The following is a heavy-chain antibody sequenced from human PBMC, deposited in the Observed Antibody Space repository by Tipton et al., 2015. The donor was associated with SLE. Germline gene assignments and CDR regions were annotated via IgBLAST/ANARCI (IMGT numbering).Heavy chain of an antibody. D-gene: IGHD5-12*01. J-gene: IGHJ3*02. Sequence: GLVKPSETLSLTCTVSGGSISSSSYYWGWIRQPPGKGLEWIGSIYYSGSTYYNPSLKSRVTISVDTSKNQFSLKLSSVTAADTAVYYCARGWLRSHAFDIWGQGTMVTVSS. CDR3: ARGWLRSHAFDI. CDR2: IYYSGST. CDR1: GGSISSSSYY. V-gene: IGHV4-39*01.